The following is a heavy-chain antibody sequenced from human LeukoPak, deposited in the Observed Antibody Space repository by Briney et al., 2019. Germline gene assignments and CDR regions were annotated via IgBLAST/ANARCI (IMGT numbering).Heavy chain of an antibody. V-gene: IGHV3-30*02. D-gene: IGHD5-12*01. J-gene: IGHJ4*02. CDR2: IRYDDSNK. CDR1: GFTFSSYA. Sequence: GGSLRLSCVASGFTFSSYAMHWVRQAPGKGLEWVALIRYDDSNKYYGGSVKGRFTISRDDSKSTLYLQMNGLRAEDTAVYYCAKDLDIVATITGNWGQGTLVTVSS. CDR3: AKDLDIVATITGN.